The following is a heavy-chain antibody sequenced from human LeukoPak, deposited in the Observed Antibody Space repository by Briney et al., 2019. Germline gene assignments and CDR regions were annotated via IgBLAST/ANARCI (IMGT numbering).Heavy chain of an antibody. CDR3: ARDLDPMIVAPFDY. CDR2: ISAYNGNT. Sequence: ASVKVSYKASGYTFTSYGISWVRQAPGQGLEWMGWISAYNGNTNYAQKLQGRVTMTTDTSTSTAYMELRSLRSDDTAVYYCARDLDPMIVAPFDYWGQGTLVTVSS. D-gene: IGHD3-22*01. V-gene: IGHV1-18*01. CDR1: GYTFTSYG. J-gene: IGHJ4*02.